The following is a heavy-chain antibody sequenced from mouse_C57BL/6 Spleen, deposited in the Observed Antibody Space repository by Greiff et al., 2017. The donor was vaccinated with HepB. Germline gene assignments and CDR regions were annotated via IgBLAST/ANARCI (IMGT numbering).Heavy chain of an antibody. D-gene: IGHD1-1*01. Sequence: VQLQQSGPELVKPGASVKISCKASGYAFSSSWMNWVKQRPGKGLEWIGRIYPGDGDTNYNGKFKGKATLTADKSSSTAYMQLSSLTSEDSAVYFWARLNGSSYYAMDYWCQGTSVTVSS. CDR3: ARLNGSSYYAMDY. V-gene: IGHV1-82*01. CDR2: IYPGDGDT. CDR1: GYAFSSSW. J-gene: IGHJ4*01.